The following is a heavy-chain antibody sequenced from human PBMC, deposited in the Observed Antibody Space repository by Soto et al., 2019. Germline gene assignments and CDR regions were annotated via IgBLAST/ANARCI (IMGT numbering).Heavy chain of an antibody. D-gene: IGHD2-15*01. J-gene: IGHJ1*01. Sequence: QVQLQQWGAGLLKPSETLSLTCAVYGGSFSGYYWSWIRQPPGQGLEWIGEINHSGSTNYNPSLKSRVPISVDTPKNHFSLKLSSVTAADTAVYYCASRPYCSGGSCSTKKKYFQHWGQGTLVTVSS. V-gene: IGHV4-34*01. CDR2: INHSGST. CDR1: GGSFSGYY. CDR3: ASRPYCSGGSCSTKKKYFQH.